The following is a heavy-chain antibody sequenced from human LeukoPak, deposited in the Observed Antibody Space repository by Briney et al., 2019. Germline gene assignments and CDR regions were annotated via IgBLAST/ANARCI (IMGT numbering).Heavy chain of an antibody. J-gene: IGHJ3*02. Sequence: GGALRLSCAASGFTFSSYAMNGGRQAPGKGLEGVSVISASGSSTYYAASVKGRFTISRDNSKNTLYLQMNSLRAEDTAIYYCAKDSAYYYDSSGWAFDTCGQKTMVTVSS. CDR3: AKDSAYYYDSSGWAFDT. CDR2: ISASGSST. CDR1: GFTFSSYA. D-gene: IGHD3-22*01. V-gene: IGHV3-23*01.